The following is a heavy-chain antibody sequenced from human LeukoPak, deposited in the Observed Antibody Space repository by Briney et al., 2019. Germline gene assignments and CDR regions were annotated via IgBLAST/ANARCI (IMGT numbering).Heavy chain of an antibody. CDR3: ARSYDFWSGYSYFDY. Sequence: SETLSLTCTVSGGSISSSRYYWGWIRQPPGKGLEWIGSIYYSGSTYYNPSLKSRVTISVDTSKNQFSLKLSSVTAAETAVYYCARSYDFWSGYSYFDYWGQGTLVTVSS. CDR1: GGSISSSRYY. D-gene: IGHD3-3*01. CDR2: IYYSGST. V-gene: IGHV4-39*01. J-gene: IGHJ4*02.